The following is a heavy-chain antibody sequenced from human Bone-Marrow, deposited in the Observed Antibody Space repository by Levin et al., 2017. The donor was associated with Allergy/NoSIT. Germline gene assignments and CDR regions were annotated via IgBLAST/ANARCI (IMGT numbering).Heavy chain of an antibody. CDR3: ARDDRTYSSGWYGPNFDY. J-gene: IGHJ4*02. Sequence: RASVKVSCKASGGTFSSYAISWVRQAPGQGLEWMGGIIPIFGTANYAQKFQGRVTITADESTSTAYMELSSLRSEDTAVYYCARDDRTYSSGWYGPNFDYWGQGTLVTVSS. D-gene: IGHD6-19*01. CDR1: GGTFSSYA. V-gene: IGHV1-69*13. CDR2: IIPIFGTA.